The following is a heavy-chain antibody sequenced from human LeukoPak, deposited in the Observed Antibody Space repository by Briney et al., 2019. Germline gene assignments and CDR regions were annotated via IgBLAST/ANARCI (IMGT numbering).Heavy chain of an antibody. CDR3: AKDAHWSADH. D-gene: IGHD3-3*01. V-gene: IGHV3-30*02. J-gene: IGHJ5*02. Sequence: GGSLTLSCAASGFTFSGYAVHWVRQAPGKGLEWVAHIRSDENYKHYADSVKGRFTISRDNSKNTVYVQMNSLRPEDTAVYYCAKDAHWSADHWGQGTLVTVSS. CDR1: GFTFSGYA. CDR2: IRSDENYK.